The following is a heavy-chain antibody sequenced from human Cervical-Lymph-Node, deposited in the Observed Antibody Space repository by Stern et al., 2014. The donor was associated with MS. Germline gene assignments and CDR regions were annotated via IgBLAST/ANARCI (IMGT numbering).Heavy chain of an antibody. D-gene: IGHD6-13*01. CDR3: ARVAEQLVDFYFYYGMDV. Sequence: EVQLVESGGGLVKPGGSLRLSCAPSGFTFSSYTMNWVRQAPGKGLEWVASINTGSDYIYYADSVKGRFTISRDNAKNSLYLQMNSLRDEDTAIYFCARVAEQLVDFYFYYGMDVWGQGTTVTVSS. V-gene: IGHV3-21*01. CDR2: INTGSDYI. CDR1: GFTFSSYT. J-gene: IGHJ6*02.